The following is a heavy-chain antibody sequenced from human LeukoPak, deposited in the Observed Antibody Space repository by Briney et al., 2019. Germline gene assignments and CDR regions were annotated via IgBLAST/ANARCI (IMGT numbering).Heavy chain of an antibody. J-gene: IGHJ4*02. Sequence: PGGSLRLSCAASGFTFDDYGMSWVRQAPGKGLEWVSGINWNGGSTGYADSVKGRFTISRDNSKNTLYLQMNSLRAEDTAVYYCARVQRGIAVALDYWGQGTLATVSS. V-gene: IGHV3-20*04. CDR1: GFTFDDYG. CDR3: ARVQRGIAVALDY. D-gene: IGHD6-19*01. CDR2: INWNGGST.